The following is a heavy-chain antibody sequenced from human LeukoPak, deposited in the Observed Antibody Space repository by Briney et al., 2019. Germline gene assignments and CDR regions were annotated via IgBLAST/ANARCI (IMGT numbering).Heavy chain of an antibody. V-gene: IGHV3-30-3*01. CDR2: ISYDGSNK. D-gene: IGHD3-16*01. CDR1: GFTFSSYA. J-gene: IGHJ4*02. CDR3: ARDLAV. Sequence: GGSLRLACAASGFTFSSYAMHWVRQAPGKGLEWVAVISYDGSNKYYADSVKGRFTISRDNSKNTLYLQMNSLRAEDTAVYYCARDLAVWGQGTLVTVSS.